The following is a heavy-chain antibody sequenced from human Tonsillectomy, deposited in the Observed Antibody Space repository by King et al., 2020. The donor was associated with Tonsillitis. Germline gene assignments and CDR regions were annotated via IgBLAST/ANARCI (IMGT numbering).Heavy chain of an antibody. J-gene: IGHJ6*02. V-gene: IGHV4-59*01. D-gene: IGHD5-18*01. CDR2: IYYSGST. CDR1: GGSISSYY. Sequence: VQLQESGPGLVKPSETLSLTCTVSGGSISSYYWSWIRQPPGKGLEWIGYIYYSGSTNYNPSLKSRVTISVDTSKNQFSLKLSSVTAADTAVYYCARDPGYSYGSDYYDGMDVWGQGTTVTVSS. CDR3: ARDPGYSYGSDYYDGMDV.